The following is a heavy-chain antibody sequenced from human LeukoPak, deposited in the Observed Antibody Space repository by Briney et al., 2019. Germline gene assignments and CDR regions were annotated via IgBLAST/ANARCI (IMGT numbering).Heavy chain of an antibody. CDR3: ARADSSGWYG. V-gene: IGHV4-34*01. CDR1: GGSFSGYY. Sequence: SGTLSLTCAVYGGSFSGYYWSWIRQPPGKGLEWIGEINHSGSTNYNPPLKSRVTISVDTSKNQFSLKLSSVTAADTAVYYCARADSSGWYGWGQGTMVTVSS. CDR2: INHSGST. D-gene: IGHD6-19*01. J-gene: IGHJ3*01.